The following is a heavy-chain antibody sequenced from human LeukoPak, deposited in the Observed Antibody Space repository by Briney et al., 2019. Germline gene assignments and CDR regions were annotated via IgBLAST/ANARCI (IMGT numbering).Heavy chain of an antibody. CDR3: ARDESGDFQGFDY. CDR2: IHYRGTT. Sequence: NASETLSLTCSVSGASINSYYWNWIRQSPGKGLEWLGNIHYRGTTNYNPSLKSRVTLSLDSSKSQFALKVTSVTAADTAVYYCARDESGDFQGFDYWGQGTRVTVSS. CDR1: GASINSYY. D-gene: IGHD4-17*01. V-gene: IGHV4-59*13. J-gene: IGHJ4*02.